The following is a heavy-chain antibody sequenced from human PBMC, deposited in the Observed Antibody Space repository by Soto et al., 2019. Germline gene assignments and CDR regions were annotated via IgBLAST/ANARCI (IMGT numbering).Heavy chain of an antibody. J-gene: IGHJ4*02. Sequence: QVQLVESGGGVVQPGRSLRLSCAASGFIFSSYGMHWVRQAPGKGLEWVAVIWYDGSNKYYADSVKGRFTISRDNSKNTLYLQMNSLRAEDTAVYYCARGAHYYDSSGYYYLDYWGQGTLVTVSS. D-gene: IGHD3-22*01. CDR3: ARGAHYYDSSGYYYLDY. V-gene: IGHV3-33*01. CDR1: GFIFSSYG. CDR2: IWYDGSNK.